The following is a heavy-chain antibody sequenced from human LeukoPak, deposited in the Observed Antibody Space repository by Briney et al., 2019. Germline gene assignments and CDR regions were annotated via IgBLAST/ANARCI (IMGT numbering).Heavy chain of an antibody. CDR2: LHYSGST. CDR3: AGRHRWDYFDY. Sequence: SDTLSLTCTVSGGSISSYYWSWIRQPPGKGLEWMGYLHYSGSTNYNPSLKSRVTISVDTSKNQFSLKLSSVTAADTAVYYCAGRHRWDYFDYWGQGTLVTVSS. J-gene: IGHJ4*02. CDR1: GGSISSYY. D-gene: IGHD6-13*01. V-gene: IGHV4-59*08.